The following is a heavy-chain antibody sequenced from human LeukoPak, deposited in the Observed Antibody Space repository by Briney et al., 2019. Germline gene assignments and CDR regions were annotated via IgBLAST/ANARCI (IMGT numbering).Heavy chain of an antibody. D-gene: IGHD3-3*01. CDR1: GFTFSSYW. Sequence: PGGSLRLSCAASGFTFSSYWMHWVRQAPGEGLVWVSRINSDGSSTSYADSVKGRFTISRDNAKNTLYLQMNSLRAEDTAVYYCAKEPRSIYDFWSGTTFDPWGQGTLVTVSS. CDR2: INSDGSST. V-gene: IGHV3-74*01. J-gene: IGHJ5*02. CDR3: AKEPRSIYDFWSGTTFDP.